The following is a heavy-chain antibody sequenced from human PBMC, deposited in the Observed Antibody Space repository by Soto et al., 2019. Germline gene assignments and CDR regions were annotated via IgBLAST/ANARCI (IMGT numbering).Heavy chain of an antibody. D-gene: IGHD6-6*01. CDR1: GGSISSYY. CDR2: IYTSGST. CDR3: ARIEQLGHYYGMDV. Sequence: SETLSLTCTVSGGSISSYYWSWIRQPAGKGLEWIGRIYTSGSTNYNPSLKSRVTMSVDTSKNQFSLKLSSVTAADTAVYYCARIEQLGHYYGMDVWGQGTMVTVSS. V-gene: IGHV4-4*07. J-gene: IGHJ6*02.